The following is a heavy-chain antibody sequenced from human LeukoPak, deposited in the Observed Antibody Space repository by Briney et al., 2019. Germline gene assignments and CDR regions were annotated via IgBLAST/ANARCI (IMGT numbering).Heavy chain of an antibody. D-gene: IGHD3-22*01. V-gene: IGHV3-23*01. CDR2: ISGSGDST. CDR1: GFTFNSYA. CDR3: AKETPNYYESSAYSPQLRYFDY. J-gene: IGHJ4*02. Sequence: GGSLRLSCAASGFTFNSYAMTWVRQAPGKGLEWVSGISGSGDSTYYADSVKGRFTISRDNSKNTLYLQMNSLRAEDTVVYYCAKETPNYYESSAYSPQLRYFDYWGQGTLVTVSS.